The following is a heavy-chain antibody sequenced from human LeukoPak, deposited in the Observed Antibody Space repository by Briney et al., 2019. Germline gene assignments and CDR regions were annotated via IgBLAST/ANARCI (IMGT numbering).Heavy chain of an antibody. CDR2: ISYSGST. V-gene: IGHV4-31*03. Sequence: PSETLSLTCTVSSGSISSGDYYWSWIRQHPGKGLEWIGYISYSGSTSYNPSLKSRVKISVDTSRNQFSLKLSSVTAADTAVYYCARQGSGNYLSPVNYWGQGTLVTVSS. CDR3: ARQGSGNYLSPVNY. D-gene: IGHD1-26*01. J-gene: IGHJ4*02. CDR1: SGSISSGDYY.